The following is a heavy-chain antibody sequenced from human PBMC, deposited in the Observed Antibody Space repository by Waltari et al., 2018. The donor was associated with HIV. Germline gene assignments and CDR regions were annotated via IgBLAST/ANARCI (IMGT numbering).Heavy chain of an antibody. CDR3: ASSFAVAGWYYGMDV. V-gene: IGHV4-4*07. J-gene: IGHJ6*02. D-gene: IGHD6-19*01. CDR1: ADFISSYY. CDR2: IYTGGNT. Sequence: QVQLQESGPGLVKPSETLSLTCTVSADFISSYYWSWIRQPAGKGLGWIGRIYTGGNTKYNPSLESRVSMSVDTSKNHFSLKLNSVTSADTAVYYCASSFAVAGWYYGMDVWGQGTTVTVSS.